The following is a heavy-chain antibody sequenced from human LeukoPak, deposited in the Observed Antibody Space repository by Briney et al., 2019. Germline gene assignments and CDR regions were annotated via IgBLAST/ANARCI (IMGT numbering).Heavy chain of an antibody. CDR2: ISTSGSNI. J-gene: IGHJ4*02. CDR1: GFTFSNYE. V-gene: IGHV3-48*03. D-gene: IGHD3-22*01. CDR3: ARGVYDSSGYYQY. Sequence: GGSLRLSCAASGFTFSNYEMNWVRQAPGKGLEWVSYISTSGSNIYYADSVKGRFTISRDNGKSSLYLQMNSLRAEDTAVYYCARGVYDSSGYYQYWGQGTLDTVSS.